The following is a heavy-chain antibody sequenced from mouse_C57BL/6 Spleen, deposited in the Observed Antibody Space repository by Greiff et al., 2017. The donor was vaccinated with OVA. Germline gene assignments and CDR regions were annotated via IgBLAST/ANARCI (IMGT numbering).Heavy chain of an antibody. CDR2: IWSGGST. CDR3: ARNSGRASNSYFDY. Sequence: VKLQQSGPGLVQPSQSLSITCTVSGFSLTSYGVHWVRQSPGKGLEWLGVIWSGGSTDYNAAFISRLSISKDNSKSQVFFKMNSLQADDTALYYCARNSGRASNSYFDYWGQGTTLTVSS. D-gene: IGHD2-5*01. V-gene: IGHV2-2*01. J-gene: IGHJ2*01. CDR1: GFSLTSYG.